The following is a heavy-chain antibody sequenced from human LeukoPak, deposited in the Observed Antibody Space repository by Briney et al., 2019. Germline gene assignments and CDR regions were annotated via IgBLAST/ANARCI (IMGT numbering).Heavy chain of an antibody. CDR3: ARDLSGSYSTGYYYYYIDV. J-gene: IGHJ6*03. Sequence: SETLSLTCAVYGGSFSGYYWSWIRQPPGKGLEWIGEINHSGSTNYNPSLKSRVTISVDTSKNQFSLKLSSVTAADTAVYYCARDLSGSYSTGYYYYYIDVWGKGTTVTVSS. V-gene: IGHV4-34*01. D-gene: IGHD1-26*01. CDR1: GGSFSGYY. CDR2: INHSGST.